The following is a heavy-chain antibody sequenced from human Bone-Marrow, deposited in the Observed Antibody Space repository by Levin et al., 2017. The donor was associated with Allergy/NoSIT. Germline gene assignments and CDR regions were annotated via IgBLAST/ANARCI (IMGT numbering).Heavy chain of an antibody. V-gene: IGHV4-39*07. CDR1: GGSISSRSFF. CDR2: VYYSGNT. J-gene: IGHJ5*02. CDR3: ARENDVNWNYWPDP. D-gene: IGHD1-20*01. Sequence: SQTLSLTCTVSGGSISSRSFFWAWIRQPPGKGLEWIGSVYYSGNTYFNPSLKSRVSMSIDTSKNQFSLRLSSVTAADTGIYYCARENDVNWNYWPDPWGQGTLVTVSS.